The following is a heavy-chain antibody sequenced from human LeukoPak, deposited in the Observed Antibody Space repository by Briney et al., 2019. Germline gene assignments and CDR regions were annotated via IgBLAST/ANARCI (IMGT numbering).Heavy chain of an antibody. V-gene: IGHV3-23*01. CDR3: GRDNPDYVGYFFFPY. J-gene: IGHJ4*02. CDR2: ISGGGETT. Sequence: GGSLRLSCAASGFTFNNYAMNWVRQAPGKGLEWVSSISGGGETTYYADSAKGRFTISRDNSQNTLYLQMNSLRAGDTAVYYCGRDNPDYVGYFFFPYWGKETLVT. CDR1: GFTFNNYA. D-gene: IGHD4/OR15-4a*01.